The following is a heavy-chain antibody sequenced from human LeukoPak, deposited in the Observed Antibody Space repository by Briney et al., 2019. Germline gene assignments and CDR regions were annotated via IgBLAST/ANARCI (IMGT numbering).Heavy chain of an antibody. J-gene: IGHJ4*02. CDR2: INAGNGST. D-gene: IGHD3-22*01. CDR3: ARYRDDSSGYDPTGFLDY. V-gene: IGHV1-3*01. Sequence: ASVKVSCKASGYTFTSYGISWVRQAPGQGLEWMGWINAGNGSTKYSQKFQGRVTITRDTSASTAYMELSSLRSEDTAVYYCARYRDDSSGYDPTGFLDYWGQGTLVTVSS. CDR1: GYTFTSYG.